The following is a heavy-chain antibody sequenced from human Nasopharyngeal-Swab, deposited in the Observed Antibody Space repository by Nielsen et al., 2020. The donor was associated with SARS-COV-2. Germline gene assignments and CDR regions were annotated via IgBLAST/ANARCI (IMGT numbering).Heavy chain of an antibody. CDR3: ARVPVWNYVLPNFDY. CDR2: ISSSSSTI. Sequence: GESLKISCAASGFTFSSYSMNWVRQAPGKGLGWVSYISSSSSTIYYADSVKGRFTISRDNAKNSLYLQMNSLRDEDTAVYYCARVPVWNYVLPNFDYWGQGTLVTVSS. D-gene: IGHD1-7*01. J-gene: IGHJ4*02. CDR1: GFTFSSYS. V-gene: IGHV3-48*02.